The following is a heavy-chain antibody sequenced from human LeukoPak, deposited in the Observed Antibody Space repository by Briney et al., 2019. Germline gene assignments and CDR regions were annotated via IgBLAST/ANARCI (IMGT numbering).Heavy chain of an antibody. Sequence: SETLSLTCTVSGGSISSYYWSWIRQPAGKGLEWIGRIYTSGSTNYNPSLKSRVTMSVDTSKNQFSLKLSSVTAADTAVYYCARDRLWFGYYYMGVWGKGTTVTISS. V-gene: IGHV4-4*07. CDR2: IYTSGST. CDR1: GGSISSYY. CDR3: ARDRLWFGYYYMGV. J-gene: IGHJ6*03. D-gene: IGHD3-10*01.